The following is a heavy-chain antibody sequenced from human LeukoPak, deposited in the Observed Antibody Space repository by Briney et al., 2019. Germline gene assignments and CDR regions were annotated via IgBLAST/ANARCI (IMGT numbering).Heavy chain of an antibody. CDR2: ISYDGSNK. CDR1: GFTFSSYG. CDR3: AKEGRLLWFGDNEYYFDY. J-gene: IGHJ4*02. D-gene: IGHD3-10*01. Sequence: GGSLRLSCAASGFTFSSYGMHWVRQAPGKGLEWVAVISYDGSNKYYADSVKGRFTISRDNSKNTLYLQMNSLRAEDTAVYYCAKEGRLLWFGDNEYYFDYWGQGTLVTVSS. V-gene: IGHV3-30*18.